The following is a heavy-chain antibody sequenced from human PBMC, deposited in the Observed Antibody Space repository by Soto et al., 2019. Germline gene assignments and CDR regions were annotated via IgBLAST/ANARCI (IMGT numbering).Heavy chain of an antibody. J-gene: IGHJ5*02. CDR2: MNPNSGNT. CDR1: GYTFTSYG. D-gene: IGHD3-22*01. Sequence: ASVKVSCKASGYTFTSYGISWVRQATGQGLEWMGWMNPNSGNTGYAQKFQGRVTMTRNTSISTAYMELSSLRSEDTAVYYCARGRYYYDSRWFDPWGQGTLVTVSS. V-gene: IGHV1-8*02. CDR3: ARGRYYYDSRWFDP.